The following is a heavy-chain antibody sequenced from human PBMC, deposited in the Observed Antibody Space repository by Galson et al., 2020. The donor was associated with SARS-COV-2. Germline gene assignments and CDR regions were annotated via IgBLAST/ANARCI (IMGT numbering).Heavy chain of an antibody. CDR3: AKAYSGNYVDAFDI. V-gene: IGHV3-30*18. D-gene: IGHD1-26*01. Sequence: GESLKISCAASGFTFSDYAMHWVRQAPGKGLEWVAVISYDGSNKYYVDSVKGRFTLSRDNSKNTLYMQMNSLRGEDTAVYYCAKAYSGNYVDAFDIWGRGTMVTVSS. CDR1: GFTFSDYA. J-gene: IGHJ3*02. CDR2: ISYDGSNK.